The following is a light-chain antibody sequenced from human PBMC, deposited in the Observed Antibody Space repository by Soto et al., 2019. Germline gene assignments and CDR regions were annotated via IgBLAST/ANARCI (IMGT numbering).Light chain of an antibody. V-gene: IGKV3-15*01. CDR1: QSVSSN. CDR2: DAS. Sequence: EIVMTQSPTILSVSPGERATLSCRASQSVSSNLAWYQQKPGQAPRLLIFDASTRATGIPDRFSGSGSGTEFTLTIRSLQSEDFALYYCQQYNYWPLTFGQGTKVEIK. J-gene: IGKJ1*01. CDR3: QQYNYWPLT.